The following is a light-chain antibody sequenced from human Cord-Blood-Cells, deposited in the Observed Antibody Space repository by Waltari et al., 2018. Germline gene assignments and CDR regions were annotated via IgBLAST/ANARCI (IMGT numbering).Light chain of an antibody. J-gene: IGLJ1*01. CDR2: DVS. CDR3: SSYKSSSTYV. Sequence: QSALTQPASVSGSPGQSITIPCTGTSSDVGGYNYVSWYQQHPGKAPKLMIYDVSNRPSGVSNRFSGSKSGNTASLTISGLQAEDEADYYCSSYKSSSTYVFGTGTKVTVL. V-gene: IGLV2-14*01. CDR1: SSDVGGYNY.